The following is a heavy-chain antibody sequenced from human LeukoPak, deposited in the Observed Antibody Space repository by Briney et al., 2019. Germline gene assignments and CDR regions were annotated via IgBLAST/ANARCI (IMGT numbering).Heavy chain of an antibody. CDR1: GYSISSGYY. CDR3: ARASGSYGSGSYYYYGMDV. V-gene: IGHV4-38-2*01. J-gene: IGHJ6*04. CDR2: IFHSGST. D-gene: IGHD3-10*01. Sequence: SETLSLTCAVSGYSISSGYYWGWIRPPPGKGLECIGIIFHSGSTYYNPSLKSRVNMSVDTSKNQISLKLSSVTAADTAVYYCARASGSYGSGSYYYYGMDVWGKGTTVTVSS.